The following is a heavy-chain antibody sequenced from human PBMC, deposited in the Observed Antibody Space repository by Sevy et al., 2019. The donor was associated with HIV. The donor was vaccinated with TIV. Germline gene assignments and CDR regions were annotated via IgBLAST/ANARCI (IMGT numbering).Heavy chain of an antibody. CDR1: GGSVSSGSYY. CDR3: ARVFYYDSSGYYYFDY. CDR2: IYYSGST. J-gene: IGHJ4*02. V-gene: IGHV4-61*01. Sequence: SETLSLTCTVSGGSVSSGSYYWSWIRQPPGKGLEWLGYIYYSGSTNYNPSLKSRVTISVDTSKNQFSLKLSSVTAADTAVYYCARVFYYDSSGYYYFDYWGQGTLVTVSS. D-gene: IGHD3-22*01.